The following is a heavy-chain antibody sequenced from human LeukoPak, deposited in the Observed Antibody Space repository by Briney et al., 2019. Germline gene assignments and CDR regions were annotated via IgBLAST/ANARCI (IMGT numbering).Heavy chain of an antibody. V-gene: IGHV1-18*01. J-gene: IGHJ3*02. CDR1: GYTFTSYG. CDR3: ARDNWRAEDDAFDI. D-gene: IGHD1-14*01. CDR2: ISAYNGNT. Sequence: ASVKVSCKASGYTFTSYGISWVRQAPGQGLEWMGWISAYNGNTNYAQKLQGRVTMTTDTSTSTAYMELRSLRSDDTAVYYCARDNWRAEDDAFDIWGQGTMVTVSS.